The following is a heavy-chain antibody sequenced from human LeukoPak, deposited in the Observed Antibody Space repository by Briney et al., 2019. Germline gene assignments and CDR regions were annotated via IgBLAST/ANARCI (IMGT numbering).Heavy chain of an antibody. V-gene: IGHV4-59*01. CDR3: AKDYSYGSGFQDY. D-gene: IGHD5-18*01. CDR2: IYYSGST. J-gene: IGHJ4*02. CDR1: GGSISSYY. Sequence: SETLSLTCTVSGGSISSYYWSWIRQPPGKGLEWIGYIYYSGSTNYDPSLKSRVTISVDTSKNQFSLKLSSVTAEDTAVYYCAKDYSYGSGFQDYWGQGTLVTVSS.